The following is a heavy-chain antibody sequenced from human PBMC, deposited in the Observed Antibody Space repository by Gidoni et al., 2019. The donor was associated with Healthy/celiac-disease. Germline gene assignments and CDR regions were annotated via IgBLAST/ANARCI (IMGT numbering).Heavy chain of an antibody. CDR1: AGSISSYY. CDR3: ARDWYSGSWAPDYYDYAMDV. V-gene: IGHV4-59*01. D-gene: IGHD6-13*01. J-gene: IGHJ6*02. Sequence: QVQLQESGPGLVKPSETLSLTCTVSAGSISSYYWSWIRQPPGKGLEWIGYIHHSGSTNYNASLESRVTISIDTSKNQFSLKLSSVTAADTALYYCARDWYSGSWAPDYYDYAMDVWGQGTTVTVSS. CDR2: IHHSGST.